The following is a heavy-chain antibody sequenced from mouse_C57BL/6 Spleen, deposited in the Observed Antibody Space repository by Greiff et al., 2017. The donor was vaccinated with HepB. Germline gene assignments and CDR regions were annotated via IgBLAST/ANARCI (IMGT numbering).Heavy chain of an antibody. CDR2: INPHYGTT. CDR3: ARDPTGVERYSEV. CDR1: GYSFTDSN. D-gene: IGHD1-1*01. J-gene: IGHJ1*03. Sequence: EVQLQQSGPELVKPGASVKISCTASGYSFTDSNMHWVKQSTGKSLEWIGVINPHYGTTSYNQKFKGKATLTVDQSSSTAYMQLNSLTSEDSAVYYCARDPTGVERYSEVWGTGTTVTVAS. V-gene: IGHV1-39*01.